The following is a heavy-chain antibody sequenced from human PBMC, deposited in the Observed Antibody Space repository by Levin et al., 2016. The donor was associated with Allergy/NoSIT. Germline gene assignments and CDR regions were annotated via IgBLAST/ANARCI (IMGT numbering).Heavy chain of an antibody. CDR2: IIPIFGTA. V-gene: IGHV1-69*01. J-gene: IGHJ6*02. CDR3: ARVEVPMPHYGSGSYRDYYYYYGMDV. Sequence: WVRQAPGQGLEWMGGIIPIFGTANYAQKFQGRVTITADESTSTAYMELSSLRSEDTAVYYCARVEVPMPHYGSGSYRDYYYYYGMDVWGQGTTVTVSS. D-gene: IGHD3-10*01.